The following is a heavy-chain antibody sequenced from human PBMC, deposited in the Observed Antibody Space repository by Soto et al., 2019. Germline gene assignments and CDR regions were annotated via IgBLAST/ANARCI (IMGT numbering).Heavy chain of an antibody. Sequence: GASVKVSCKASGGTFSSYAISWVRQAPGQGLEWMGGIIPIFGTANYAQKFQGRVTITADESTSTAYMELSSLRSEDTAVYYCATDPPHGLPGAFDIWGQGTMVTVSS. CDR3: ATDPPHGLPGAFDI. J-gene: IGHJ3*02. CDR1: GGTFSSYA. D-gene: IGHD2-15*01. V-gene: IGHV1-69*13. CDR2: IIPIFGTA.